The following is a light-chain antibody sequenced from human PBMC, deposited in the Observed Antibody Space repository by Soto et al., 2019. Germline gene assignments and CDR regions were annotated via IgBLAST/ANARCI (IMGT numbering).Light chain of an antibody. CDR3: SSYNSSSTLGV. V-gene: IGLV2-14*01. J-gene: IGLJ3*02. CDR2: EVT. Sequence: QSALTQPASVSGSPGQSITISCSGTRSDIGIFNYVSWYQQHPGKAPKLIIYEVTNRPSGVSDRFSGSKSGNTASLNISGLQADDEADYYCSSYNSSSTLGVFGGGTKLTVL. CDR1: RSDIGIFNY.